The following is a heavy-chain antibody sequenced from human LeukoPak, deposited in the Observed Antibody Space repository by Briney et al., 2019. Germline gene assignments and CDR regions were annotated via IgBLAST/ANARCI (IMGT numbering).Heavy chain of an antibody. V-gene: IGHV1-2*02. J-gene: IGHJ6*03. CDR3: ARGRGTGGSNRDFYFYYYMDV. Sequence: ASVKVSCKTSGYSFTDYYIHWVRQAPGQDIGWMGWINPNSGDTNYAQVFQDRVTMTSDTAISTAYMELTSLRSEDMAVYYCARGRGTGGSNRDFYFYYYMDVWGNGTTVIVSS. CDR1: GYSFTDYY. CDR2: INPNSGDT. D-gene: IGHD6-13*01.